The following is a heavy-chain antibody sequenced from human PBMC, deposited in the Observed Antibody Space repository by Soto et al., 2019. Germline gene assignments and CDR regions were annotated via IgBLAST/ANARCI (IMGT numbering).Heavy chain of an antibody. Sequence: PSETLSLTCNVSGRSVSNYYWSWIRQHPGKGLEWIGYIYYSGSTYYNPSLKSRVTISVDTSKNQFSLKLSSVTAADTAVYYCARHQIPGDYYYYGMDVWGQGTTVTVSS. V-gene: IGHV4-59*06. CDR2: IYYSGST. D-gene: IGHD2-2*01. J-gene: IGHJ6*02. CDR3: ARHQIPGDYYYYGMDV. CDR1: GRSVSNYY.